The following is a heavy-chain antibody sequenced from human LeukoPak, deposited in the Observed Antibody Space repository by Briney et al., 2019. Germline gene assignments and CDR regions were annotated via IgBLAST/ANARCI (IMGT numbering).Heavy chain of an antibody. CDR2: IIPILGIA. D-gene: IGHD3-16*02. CDR3: ASSSGRLGELSLYGSPFDY. CDR1: GGTFSSYA. J-gene: IGHJ4*02. V-gene: IGHV1-69*04. Sequence: GASVKVSCKASGGTFSSYAISWVRQAPGQGLEWMGRIIPILGIANYAQKFQGRVTITADKSTSTAYMELSSLRSEDTAVYYCASSSGRLGELSLYGSPFDYWGQGTLVTVSS.